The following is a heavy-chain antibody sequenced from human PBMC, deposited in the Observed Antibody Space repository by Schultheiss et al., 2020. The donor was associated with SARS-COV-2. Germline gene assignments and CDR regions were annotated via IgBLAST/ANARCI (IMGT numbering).Heavy chain of an antibody. V-gene: IGHV4-59*04. CDR2: IYHSGST. CDR1: GGSISSYY. Sequence: SETLSLTCTVSGGSISSYYWSWIRQPPGKGLEWIGSIYHSGSTYYNPSLKSRVTISVDTSKNQFSLKLSSVTAADTAVYYCASGDSSGYYYVNYWGQGTLVTVSS. D-gene: IGHD3-22*01. CDR3: ASGDSSGYYYVNY. J-gene: IGHJ4*02.